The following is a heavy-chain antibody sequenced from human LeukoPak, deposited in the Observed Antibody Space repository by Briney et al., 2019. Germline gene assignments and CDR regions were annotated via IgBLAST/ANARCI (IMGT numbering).Heavy chain of an antibody. V-gene: IGHV4-39*01. CDR2: IYYSGST. J-gene: IGHJ4*02. D-gene: IGHD2-15*01. CDR1: GGSISSSSYY. CDR3: ARQSEIVDFDY. Sequence: PSETLSLTCTVSGGSISSSSYYWGWIRQPPGKGLEWIGSIYYSGSTYYNPSLKSRVTISVDTSKNQFSLKMSSVTAADTAVYYCARQSEIVDFDYWGQGTLVTVSS.